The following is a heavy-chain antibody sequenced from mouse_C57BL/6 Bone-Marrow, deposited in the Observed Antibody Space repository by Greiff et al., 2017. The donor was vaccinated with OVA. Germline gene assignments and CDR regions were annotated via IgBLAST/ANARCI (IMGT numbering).Heavy chain of an antibody. CDR3: APIYYGNYEAY. J-gene: IGHJ3*01. D-gene: IGHD2-1*01. CDR1: GYTFTDYY. V-gene: IGHV1-26*01. CDR2: INPNNGGT. Sequence: EVKLQQSGPELVKPGASVKISCKASGYTFTDYYMNWVKQSHGKSLEWIGDINPNNGGTSYNQKFKGKATLTVDKSSSTAYMELRSLTSEDSAVYYCAPIYYGNYEAYWGQGTLVTVSA.